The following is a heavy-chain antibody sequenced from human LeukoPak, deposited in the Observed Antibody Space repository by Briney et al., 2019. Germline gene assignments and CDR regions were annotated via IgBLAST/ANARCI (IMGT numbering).Heavy chain of an antibody. J-gene: IGHJ4*02. V-gene: IGHV4-39*07. D-gene: IGHD6-19*01. CDR1: GGSISSSSYY. CDR2: IYYSGST. Sequence: PSETLSLTCTVSGGSISSSSYYWGWIRQPPGKGLEWIGSIYYSGSTYCNPSLKSRVTISVDTSKNQFSLKLSSVTAADTAVYYCARDGQWLAFDYWGQGTLVTVSS. CDR3: ARDGQWLAFDY.